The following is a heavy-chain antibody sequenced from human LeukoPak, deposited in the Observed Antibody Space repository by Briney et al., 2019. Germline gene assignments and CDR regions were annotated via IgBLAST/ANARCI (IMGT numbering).Heavy chain of an antibody. CDR2: ISSSSSYI. Sequence: GGSLRLSCAASGYTFSSYSMNWVRQAPGKGLEWVSSISSSSSYIYYADSVKGRFTISRDNAKNSLYLQMNSLRAEDTAVYYCAREAPDSSGFLLFDYWGQGTLVTVSS. D-gene: IGHD3-22*01. CDR3: AREAPDSSGFLLFDY. J-gene: IGHJ4*02. V-gene: IGHV3-21*01. CDR1: GYTFSSYS.